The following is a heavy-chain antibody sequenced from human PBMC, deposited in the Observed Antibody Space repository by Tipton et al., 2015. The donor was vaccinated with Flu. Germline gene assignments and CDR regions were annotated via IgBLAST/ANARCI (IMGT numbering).Heavy chain of an antibody. CDR2: IYYSGST. CDR1: GGSISSYY. CDR3: ARVALRSDYYGSGTIPRYFAFDI. V-gene: IGHV4-59*01. J-gene: IGHJ3*02. Sequence: LRLSCTVSGGSISSYYWSWIRQPPGKGLGWIGYIYYSGSTNYNPSLKSRVTISVDTSKNQFSLKLSSVTAADTAVYYCARVALRSDYYGSGTIPRYFAFDIWGQGTMVTVSS. D-gene: IGHD3-10*01.